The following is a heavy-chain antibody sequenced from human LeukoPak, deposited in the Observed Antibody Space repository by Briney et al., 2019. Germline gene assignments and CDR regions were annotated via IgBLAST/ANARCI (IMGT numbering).Heavy chain of an antibody. J-gene: IGHJ4*02. D-gene: IGHD5-24*01. CDR2: IGIDSGNT. V-gene: IGHV3-48*01. CDR3: ARDYKYAFDN. Sequence: GGSLRLSCAASGFTFSDYSMNWVRQAPGKGLEWISYIGIDSGNTIYADSVKGRFTISEDKAKNSLYLQMNSLRVEDTAVYYCARDYKYAFDNWGQGTLVTVSS. CDR1: GFTFSDYS.